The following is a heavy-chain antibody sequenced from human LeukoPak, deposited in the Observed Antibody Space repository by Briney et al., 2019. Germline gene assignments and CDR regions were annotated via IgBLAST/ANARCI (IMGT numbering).Heavy chain of an antibody. CDR2: ITGSGGRT. CDR1: GFTFSSYA. V-gene: IGHV3-23*01. Sequence: GGSLRLSCTTSGFTFSSYAMNWVRQAPGKGLEWVSAITGSGGRTYYADSVKGRFTISRDNSKNTLYLQMNSLRAEDTAVYYCLRAFDIWGQGTMVTVSS. J-gene: IGHJ3*02. CDR3: LRAFDI.